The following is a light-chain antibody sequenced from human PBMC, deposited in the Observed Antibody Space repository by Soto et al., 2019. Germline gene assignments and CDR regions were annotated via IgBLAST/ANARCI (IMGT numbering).Light chain of an antibody. CDR2: LRS. Sequence: DSVMSQSPLSLPVTPVEPASISCRSSQSLRHSNGYNYLDGYLQKRGQSPQLMSCLRSNRASGVADRFRGSGSGIDFTLKRSRVEAEYVGVYYCMQALQTPITFGGGTKVDIK. V-gene: IGKV2-28*01. CDR3: MQALQTPIT. CDR1: QSLRHSNGYNY. J-gene: IGKJ4*01.